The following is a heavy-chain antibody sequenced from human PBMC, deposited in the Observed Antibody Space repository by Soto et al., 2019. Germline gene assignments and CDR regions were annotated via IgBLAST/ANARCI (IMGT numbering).Heavy chain of an antibody. Sequence: QVQLVQSGAEVKKPGSSVKVSCKASGGTFSSYSINWVRQAPRQGLEWMGENIPIFGTANYAQKFQGRVTTTADEPTSTAYRELSSLSSEATAVYYCARDGGRHSGGIDYWGQGTLVTVSS. J-gene: IGHJ4*02. CDR1: GGTFSSYS. CDR3: ARDGGRHSGGIDY. V-gene: IGHV1-69*01. CDR2: NIPIFGTA. D-gene: IGHD1-26*01.